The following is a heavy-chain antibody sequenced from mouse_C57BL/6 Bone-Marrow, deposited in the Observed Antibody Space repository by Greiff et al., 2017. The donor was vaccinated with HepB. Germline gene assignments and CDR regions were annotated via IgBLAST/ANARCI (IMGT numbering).Heavy chain of an antibody. CDR2: IHPNSGST. V-gene: IGHV1-64*01. D-gene: IGHD1-1*01. Sequence: QVQLKQPGAELVKPGASVKLSCKASGYTFTSYWMHWVKQRPGQGLEWIGMIHPNSGSTNYNEKFKSKATLTVDKSSSTAYMQLSSLTSEDSAVYYCASYYYGSSDEAYWGQGTLVTVSA. CDR1: GYTFTSYW. J-gene: IGHJ3*01. CDR3: ASYYYGSSDEAY.